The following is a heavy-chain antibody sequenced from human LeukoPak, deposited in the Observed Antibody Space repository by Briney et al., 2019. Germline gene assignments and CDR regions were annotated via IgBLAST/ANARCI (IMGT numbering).Heavy chain of an antibody. V-gene: IGHV3-66*01. CDR2: IYSGGTT. CDR3: AVQQMVLFYFDY. D-gene: IGHD6-13*01. CDR1: GFAVSGNY. J-gene: IGHJ4*02. Sequence: GGSLRLSRAASGFAVSGNYMSWVRQAPGRGLEWVSVIYSGGTTYYADSVKGRFTISRDNSKNTLYLQMNSLRAEDTAVYYCAVQQMVLFYFDYWGRGTLVTVSS.